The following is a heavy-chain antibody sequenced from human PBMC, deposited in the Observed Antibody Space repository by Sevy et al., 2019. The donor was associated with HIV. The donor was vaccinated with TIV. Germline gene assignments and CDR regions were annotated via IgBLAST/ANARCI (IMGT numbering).Heavy chain of an antibody. Sequence: GGSLRLSCVASGFTFNSYAMTWVRQAPGKGPQWVSVISGSGDSTYYADSVKGRFTIFRDNSKNTMYLQMTSLTAGDTAVYFCVRRPDLGVLFPTRVLDVWGQGTTVTVSS. V-gene: IGHV3-23*01. D-gene: IGHD3-3*01. CDR3: VRRPDLGVLFPTRVLDV. J-gene: IGHJ6*02. CDR1: GFTFNSYA. CDR2: ISGSGDST.